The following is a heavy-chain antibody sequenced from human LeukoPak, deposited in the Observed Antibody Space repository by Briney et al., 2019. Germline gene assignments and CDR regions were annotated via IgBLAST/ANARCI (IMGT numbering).Heavy chain of an antibody. D-gene: IGHD2-2*01. V-gene: IGHV3-23*01. CDR2: ISASGGST. CDR3: AKDPPDIVVVPAAKGGDY. CDR1: GFTFSSYA. J-gene: IGHJ4*02. Sequence: GGSLRLSCAASGFTFSSYAMSWVRQAPGKGLEWVSPISASGGSTYYADSVKGRFTISRDNSKNTLYLQMNSLRAEDTAVYYCAKDPPDIVVVPAAKGGDYWGQGTLVTVSS.